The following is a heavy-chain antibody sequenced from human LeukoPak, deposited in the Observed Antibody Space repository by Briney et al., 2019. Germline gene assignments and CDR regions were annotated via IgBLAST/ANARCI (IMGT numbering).Heavy chain of an antibody. D-gene: IGHD2-8*01. CDR3: ARDWVQYDIPRYSDC. J-gene: IGHJ4*02. Sequence: GGSLRLSCAASGVTVSCNYMSCVRQAPGGGVEWGSGLYSGGGTYYADSVKGRFDISRDNSKNTLYPQMNSLRAEDTAVYYCARDWVQYDIPRYSDCWSQEALVTVSS. V-gene: IGHV3-66*01. CDR1: GVTVSCNY. CDR2: LYSGGGT.